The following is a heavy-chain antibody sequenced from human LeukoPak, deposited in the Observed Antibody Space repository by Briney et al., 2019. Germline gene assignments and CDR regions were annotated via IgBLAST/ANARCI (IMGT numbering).Heavy chain of an antibody. V-gene: IGHV4-34*01. Sequence: SETLSLTCAVYGGSFSGYYWSWIRQPPGKGLEWIGEINHSESTNYNPSLKSRVTISVDTSKNQFSLKLSSVTAADTAVYYCGDGRSLDYWGQGTLVTVSS. CDR2: INHSEST. CDR1: GGSFSGYY. CDR3: GDGRSLDY. J-gene: IGHJ4*02.